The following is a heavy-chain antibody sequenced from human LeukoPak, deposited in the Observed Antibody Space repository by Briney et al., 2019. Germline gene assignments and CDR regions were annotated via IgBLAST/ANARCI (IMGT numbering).Heavy chain of an antibody. D-gene: IGHD1-26*01. CDR3: AKGAVVSGNYYDRFDS. J-gene: IGHJ4*02. Sequence: GGSLRLSCAASGFTFSSYAMHWVRQAPGKGLEWVAVISYDGSKKYYVDSVKGRFTISRDNSKNTLYLQMNSLRAEDTAVYYCAKGAVVSGNYYDRFDSWGQGILVTVSS. V-gene: IGHV3-30*04. CDR2: ISYDGSKK. CDR1: GFTFSSYA.